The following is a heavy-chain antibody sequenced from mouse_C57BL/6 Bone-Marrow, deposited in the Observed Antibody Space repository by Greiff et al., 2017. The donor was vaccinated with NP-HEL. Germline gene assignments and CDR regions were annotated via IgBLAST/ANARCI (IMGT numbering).Heavy chain of an antibody. CDR3: AGITTVVGFDY. D-gene: IGHD1-1*01. Sequence: LVESGPELVKPGASVKISCKASGYAFSSSWMNWVKQRPGKGLEWIGRIYPGDGDTNYNGKFKGKATLTADKSSSTAYMQLSSLTSEDSAVYFCAGITTVVGFDYWGQGTTLTVSS. J-gene: IGHJ2*01. V-gene: IGHV1-82*01. CDR1: GYAFSSSW. CDR2: IYPGDGDT.